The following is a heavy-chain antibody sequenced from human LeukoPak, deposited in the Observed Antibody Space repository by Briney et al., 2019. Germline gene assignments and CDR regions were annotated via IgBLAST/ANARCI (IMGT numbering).Heavy chain of an antibody. CDR1: GGTFSNYA. V-gene: IGHV1-69*13. CDR2: FIPVFGPA. J-gene: IGHJ4*02. Sequence: GASVKVSCKASGGTFSNYAVSWVRQAPGQGLEWMGGFIPVFGPANYAQKFQGRVTITADESTSTAYMELSSLRSEDTAVYYCARAGEAYNSGSYLEYWGQGTLVTVSS. D-gene: IGHD6-19*01. CDR3: ARAGEAYNSGSYLEY.